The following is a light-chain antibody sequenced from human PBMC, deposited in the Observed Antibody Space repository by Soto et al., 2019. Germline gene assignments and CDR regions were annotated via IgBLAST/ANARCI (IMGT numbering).Light chain of an antibody. CDR3: TSYTSSNTRL. Sequence: QSALTQSPSASGSPGQSVTISCTGTTSDVGAYNYVSWYQQHPGKAPKLMIYTVSNRPSGVSNRFSGSKSGNTASLTISGLQAEDEADYYCTSYTSSNTRLFGGGTQLTVL. CDR1: TSDVGAYNY. V-gene: IGLV2-14*01. CDR2: TVS. J-gene: IGLJ2*01.